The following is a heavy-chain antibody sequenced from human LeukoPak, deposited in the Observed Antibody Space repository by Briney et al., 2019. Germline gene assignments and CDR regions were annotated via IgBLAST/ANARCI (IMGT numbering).Heavy chain of an antibody. Sequence: GGSLRLSCAASGFAFRNAWMSWVRQAPGKGLEWVANIRQDGSEKYYVDSVEGRFTISRDNAKKSLFLQMNSLRVEDTAVYYCARDMRGDGFDIWGQGTMVTVSS. V-gene: IGHV3-7*01. CDR2: IRQDGSEK. D-gene: IGHD2-2*01. J-gene: IGHJ3*02. CDR1: GFAFRNAW. CDR3: ARDMRGDGFDI.